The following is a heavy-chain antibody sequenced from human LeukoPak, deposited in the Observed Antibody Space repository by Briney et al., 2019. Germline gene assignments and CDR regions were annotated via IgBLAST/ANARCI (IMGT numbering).Heavy chain of an antibody. J-gene: IGHJ3*02. CDR3: ARAQGPYYYDSSGYPTGYDAFDI. D-gene: IGHD3-22*01. CDR1: GGSISSYY. V-gene: IGHV4-59*07. Sequence: SDTLSLTCTVSGGSISSYYWSWIRQPPGKGLEWIGYIYYSGSTNYNPSLKSRVTISVDTSKNQFSLKLSSVTAADTAVYYCARAQGPYYYDSSGYPTGYDAFDIWGQGTMVTVSS. CDR2: IYYSGST.